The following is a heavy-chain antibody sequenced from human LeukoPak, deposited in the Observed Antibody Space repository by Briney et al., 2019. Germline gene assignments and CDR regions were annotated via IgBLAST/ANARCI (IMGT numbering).Heavy chain of an antibody. V-gene: IGHV3-23*01. CDR1: GFTFSNYW. Sequence: PGGSLRLSCAASGFTFSNYWMSWVRQAPGKGLEWVSAISGSGGSTYYADSVKGRFTISRDNSKNTLYLQMNSLRAEDTAVYYCAKLAPYCSSTSCYSGGFDYWGQGTLVTVSS. CDR3: AKLAPYCSSTSCYSGGFDY. J-gene: IGHJ4*02. CDR2: ISGSGGST. D-gene: IGHD2-2*01.